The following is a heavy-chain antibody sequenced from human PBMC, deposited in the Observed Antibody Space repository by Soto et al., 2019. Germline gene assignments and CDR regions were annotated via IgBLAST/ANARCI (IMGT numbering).Heavy chain of an antibody. CDR2: IDYSGNT. Sequence: ETLSLTCTVSGGSVSSGDYYWIWMGQPPGKGLEWIGYIDYSGNTNYNPSLKSRVIISVDTSKNLFSLKLTSVTAADKAVYYCARIPVDTSMIYWLDPWGQGTLVTVSS. CDR3: ARIPVDTSMIYWLDP. J-gene: IGHJ5*02. V-gene: IGHV4-61*08. D-gene: IGHD5-18*01. CDR1: GGSVSSGDYY.